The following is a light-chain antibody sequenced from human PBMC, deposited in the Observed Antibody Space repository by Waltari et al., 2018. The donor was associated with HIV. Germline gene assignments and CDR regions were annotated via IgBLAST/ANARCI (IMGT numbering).Light chain of an antibody. CDR2: EGS. J-gene: IGLJ2*01. V-gene: IGLV2-23*01. CDR3: WSYAGSSTSV. CDR1: SSDDGSYNL. Sequence: QSALTQTASVSGSPGQSITISCTGTSSDDGSYNLVAGYQQHPGKAPKLMIYEGSKRPSGVSNRFSGSKSGNTASLTISGLQAEDEADYYCWSYAGSSTSVFGGVTKLTFL.